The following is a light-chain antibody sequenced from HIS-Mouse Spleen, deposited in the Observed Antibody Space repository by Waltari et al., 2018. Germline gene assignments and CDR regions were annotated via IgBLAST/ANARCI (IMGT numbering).Light chain of an antibody. Sequence: AIRMTQSPSSFSASTGDRVTITCRASQGISSYLAWYQQKPGKAPKLLIYAASTLQSGVPSRFSVSGSGTEFTLTISCLQSEDFATYYCQQYYSYRFTFGPGTKVDIK. CDR1: QGISSY. CDR2: AAS. V-gene: IGKV1-8*01. CDR3: QQYYSYRFT. J-gene: IGKJ3*01.